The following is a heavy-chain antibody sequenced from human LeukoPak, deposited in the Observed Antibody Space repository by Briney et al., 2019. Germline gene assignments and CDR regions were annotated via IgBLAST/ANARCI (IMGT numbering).Heavy chain of an antibody. J-gene: IGHJ5*02. D-gene: IGHD2-8*01. CDR2: IYSGGST. CDR1: GFTVSSNY. CDR3: VRVSGFCTNGVCPSFDP. Sequence: GGSLRLSCAASGFTVSSNYMSWVRQAPGKGLEWVSVIYSGGSTYYADSVKGRFAIFRDNSKNTLYLQMNSLRTEDTAVYYCVRVSGFCTNGVCPSFDPWGQGTLVTVSS. V-gene: IGHV3-53*05.